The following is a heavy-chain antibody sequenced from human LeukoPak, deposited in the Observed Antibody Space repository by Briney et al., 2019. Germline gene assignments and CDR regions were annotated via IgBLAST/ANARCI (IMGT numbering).Heavy chain of an antibody. CDR2: ISGSGGTT. Sequence: PGGSLRLSCAASGFTFSSYAMCWVRQAPGKGLEWVSTISGSGGTTYYADSVKGRFTISRDNSKNTLYLQMNSLRAEDTAVHYCADIRGTAATGWFDPWGQGTLV. V-gene: IGHV3-23*01. D-gene: IGHD2-15*01. CDR3: ADIRGTAATGWFDP. J-gene: IGHJ5*02. CDR1: GFTFSSYA.